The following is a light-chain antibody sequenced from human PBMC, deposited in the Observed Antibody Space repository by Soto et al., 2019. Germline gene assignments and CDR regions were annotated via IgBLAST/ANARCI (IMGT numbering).Light chain of an antibody. J-gene: IGLJ1*01. Sequence: QSVLTQPASVSGSPGQSITISCTGTGSDVAAYNYVSWYQQHTGQAPKLMIYDVSDRPSGISNRFSGSKSGNTASLTSSGLQAEDEADYYCSAYASSSLPYVFGTGTKLTVL. CDR1: GSDVAAYNY. V-gene: IGLV2-14*03. CDR2: DVS. CDR3: SAYASSSLPYV.